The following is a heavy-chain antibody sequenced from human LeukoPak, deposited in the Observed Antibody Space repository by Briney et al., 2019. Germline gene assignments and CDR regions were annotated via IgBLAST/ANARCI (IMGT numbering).Heavy chain of an antibody. J-gene: IGHJ1*01. D-gene: IGHD6-13*01. CDR3: ARGRGSSQPDAEYFQH. CDR2: MNPNSGNT. CDR1: GYTFTSYD. V-gene: IGHV1-8*01. Sequence: GASVKVSCKASGYTFTSYDINWVRQATGQGLEWMGWMNPNSGNTGYAQKFQGRVTMTRNTSISTAYMELSSLRSEDTAVYYCARGRGSSQPDAEYFQHWGQGTLVTVSS.